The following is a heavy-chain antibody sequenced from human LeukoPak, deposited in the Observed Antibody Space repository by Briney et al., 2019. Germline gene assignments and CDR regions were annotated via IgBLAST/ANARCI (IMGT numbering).Heavy chain of an antibody. CDR2: IYTSGST. V-gene: IGHV4-61*02. CDR1: GGSISSGSYY. J-gene: IGHJ6*03. Sequence: SETLSLTCTVSGGSISSGSYYWSWIRQPAGKGLEWIGRIYTSGSTNYNPSLKSRVTISVDTSKNQFSLKLSSVTAADTAVYYCARASVVTGTTRGYYYYYMDVWGKGTTVTVSS. CDR3: ARASVVTGTTRGYYYYYMDV. D-gene: IGHD1-7*01.